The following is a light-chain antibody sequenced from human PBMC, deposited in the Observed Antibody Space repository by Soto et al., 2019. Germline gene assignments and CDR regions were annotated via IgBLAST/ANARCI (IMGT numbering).Light chain of an antibody. J-gene: IGKJ4*01. CDR3: MQALQTPLT. CDR1: QSLLHSNGYNY. V-gene: IGKV2-28*01. CDR2: LGS. Sequence: DIVMTQSPLSLPVTPGEPASISCRSSQSLLHSNGYNYLDWYLKKPGQPPPLMIYLGSNRSSGVPDMFRGTGSGTHFTLKISRVEAEDVGVYYCMQALQTPLTFGAGTTVDIK.